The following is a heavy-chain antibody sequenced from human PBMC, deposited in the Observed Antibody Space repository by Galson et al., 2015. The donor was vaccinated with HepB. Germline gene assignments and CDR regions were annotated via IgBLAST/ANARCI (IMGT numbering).Heavy chain of an antibody. CDR3: ARVVRVPGVDTARFDY. J-gene: IGHJ4*02. V-gene: IGHV4-31*03. D-gene: IGHD5-18*01. CDR1: GGSISSGGYY. Sequence: TLSLTCTVSGGSISSGGYYWSWIRQHPGKGLEWIGYIYYSGSTYYNPSLKSRVTISVDTSKNQFSLKLSSVTAADTAVYYCARVVRVPGVDTARFDYWGQGTLVTVSS. CDR2: IYYSGST.